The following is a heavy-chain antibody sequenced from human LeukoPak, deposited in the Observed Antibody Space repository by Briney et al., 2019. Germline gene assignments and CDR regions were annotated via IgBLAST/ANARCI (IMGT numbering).Heavy chain of an antibody. J-gene: IGHJ4*02. Sequence: SDTLSLTCSVSGDSISTYYWTWIRQPAGKGLEWIGRIYISGTPNYNPSLRGRVTMSIDTSMNQFSLKLTSVTAADTAEYYCVKLESRDGYTYFDYWGQGTLVTVFS. D-gene: IGHD5-24*01. CDR3: VKLESRDGYTYFDY. CDR2: IYISGTP. CDR1: GDSISTYY. V-gene: IGHV4-4*07.